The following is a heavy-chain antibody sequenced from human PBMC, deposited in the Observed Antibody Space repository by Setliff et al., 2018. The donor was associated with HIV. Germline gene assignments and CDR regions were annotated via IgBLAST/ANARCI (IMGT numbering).Heavy chain of an antibody. CDR1: GGTFSSYA. V-gene: IGHV1-69*13. J-gene: IGHJ4*02. D-gene: IGHD6-19*01. CDR2: IIPIFDTA. Sequence: SVKVSCKASGGTFSSYAISWVRQAPGQGLEWMGGIIPIFDTANYAQKFQGRVTITADESTSTAYMELSSLRSEDTAVYYCARAPELYSSGWYYDYWGQGTLVTVSS. CDR3: ARAPELYSSGWYYDY.